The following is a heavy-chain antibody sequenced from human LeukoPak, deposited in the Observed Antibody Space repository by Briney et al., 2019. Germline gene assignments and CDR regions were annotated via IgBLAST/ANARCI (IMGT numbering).Heavy chain of an antibody. J-gene: IGHJ3*02. CDR2: IYYRGNT. V-gene: IGHV4-39*01. D-gene: IGHD3-9*01. CDR3: ARHTGYYLTDAFNM. Sequence: SETLSLTCTVSVASISSSTYYWGWIRQPPGKGLEWIGSIYYRGNTYYNPSLKSRVTISVDTSKNQFSLELSSVTAADTAVYYCARHTGYYLTDAFNMWGQGTMVTVSS. CDR1: VASISSSTYY.